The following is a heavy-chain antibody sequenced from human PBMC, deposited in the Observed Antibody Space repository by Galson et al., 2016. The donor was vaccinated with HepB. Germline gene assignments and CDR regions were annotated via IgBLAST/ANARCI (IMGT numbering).Heavy chain of an antibody. CDR3: TRDVYSSGWYGGDY. D-gene: IGHD6-19*01. CDR2: ITPVSGTT. J-gene: IGHJ4*02. V-gene: IGHV1-69*13. Sequence: SVKVSCKASGDIFGSYAFSWVRQAPGQGLEWMGRITPVSGTTNYAQKFQGRVTIIADAPTHTVHMELSGLRSEDTAVYYCTRDVYSSGWYGGDYWGQGTLVTVTS. CDR1: GDIFGSYA.